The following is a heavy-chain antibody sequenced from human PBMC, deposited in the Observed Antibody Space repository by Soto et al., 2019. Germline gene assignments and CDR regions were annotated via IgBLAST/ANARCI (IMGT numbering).Heavy chain of an antibody. D-gene: IGHD3-22*01. Sequence: PSETLSLTCTVSGGSISSYYWSWIRQPPGKGLEWIGYIYYSGSTNYNPSLKSRVTISVDTSKNQFSLKLSSVTAADTAVYYCARGLENYYDSSGYLIWGQGTLVTVSS. V-gene: IGHV4-59*01. CDR1: GGSISSYY. CDR2: IYYSGST. J-gene: IGHJ4*02. CDR3: ARGLENYYDSSGYLI.